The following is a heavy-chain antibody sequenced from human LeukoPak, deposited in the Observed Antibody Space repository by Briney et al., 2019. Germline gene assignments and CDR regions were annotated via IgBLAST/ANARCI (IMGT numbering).Heavy chain of an antibody. Sequence: PGGSLRLSCAASGFTFSSYAMHWVRQAPGKGLEWVAVTCYDGSNKFYADSVRGRFTISRDNSKNTLDLQMSSLRTEDTAVYYCAKDRVPEDTPYYFDNWGQGTLVTVSS. J-gene: IGHJ4*02. CDR2: TCYDGSNK. D-gene: IGHD3-3*01. CDR3: AKDRVPEDTPYYFDN. V-gene: IGHV3-30*18. CDR1: GFTFSSYA.